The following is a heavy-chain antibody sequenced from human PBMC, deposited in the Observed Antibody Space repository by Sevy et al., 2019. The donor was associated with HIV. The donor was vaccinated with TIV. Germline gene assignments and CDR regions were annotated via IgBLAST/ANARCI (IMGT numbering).Heavy chain of an antibody. V-gene: IGHV3-7*01. CDR3: VRAIQQAGAS. J-gene: IGHJ5*02. CDR2: IKEDGSEK. D-gene: IGHD1-1*01. CDR1: GFMLSSYW. Sequence: GGSLRLSCAASGFMLSSYWVNWVRQAPGKGLEWVANIKEDGSEKYYVDSVKGRFTVSRDNAKNSAYLEMNNLRAEDTALHYCVRAIQQAGASWGQGTLVTVSS.